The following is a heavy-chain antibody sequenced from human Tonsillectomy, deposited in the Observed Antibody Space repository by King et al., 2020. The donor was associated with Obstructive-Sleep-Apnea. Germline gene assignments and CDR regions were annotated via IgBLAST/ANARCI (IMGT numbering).Heavy chain of an antibody. CDR3: ARDARPDFWSGYFDY. CDR2: ISYDGTNK. D-gene: IGHD3-3*01. CDR1: GITFTNFP. Sequence: VQLVESGGGVVQPGRSLRLSCAASGITFTNFPVHWVRQAPGKGLQWVAVISYDGTNKYYADSLKGRVTISRDNSKNTLYLQLSSLRAEDTAVYYCARDARPDFWSGYFDYWGQGTLVTVSS. V-gene: IGHV3-30*04. J-gene: IGHJ4*02.